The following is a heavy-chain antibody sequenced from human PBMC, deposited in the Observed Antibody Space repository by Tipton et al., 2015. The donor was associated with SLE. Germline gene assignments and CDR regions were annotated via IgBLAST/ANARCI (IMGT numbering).Heavy chain of an antibody. V-gene: IGHV4-30-2*01. Sequence: TLSLTCAVSGGSISSGGYSWSWIRQPPGKGLEWIGYIYHSGSTYYNPSLKSRVTISVDTSKNQFSLKLSSVTAADTAVYYCARDLGSGSGWFDPWGQGTLVTVSP. CDR2: IYHSGST. J-gene: IGHJ5*02. D-gene: IGHD3-10*01. CDR1: GGSISSGGYS. CDR3: ARDLGSGSGWFDP.